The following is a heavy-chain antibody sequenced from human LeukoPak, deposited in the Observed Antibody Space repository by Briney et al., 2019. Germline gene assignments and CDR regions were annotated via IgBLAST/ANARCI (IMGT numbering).Heavy chain of an antibody. CDR3: ARGVGYYYGSGSYYSWIFDY. V-gene: IGHV4-30-2*01. D-gene: IGHD3-10*01. CDR2: IYHSGST. Sequence: TLSLTCTVSGGSISSGGYYWSWLRQPPGKGLEWIGYIYHSGSTYYNPSLKSRVTISVDRSKNQFSLKLSSVTAADTAVYYCARGVGYYYGSGSYYSWIFDYWGQGTLVTVSS. J-gene: IGHJ4*02. CDR1: GGSISSGGYY.